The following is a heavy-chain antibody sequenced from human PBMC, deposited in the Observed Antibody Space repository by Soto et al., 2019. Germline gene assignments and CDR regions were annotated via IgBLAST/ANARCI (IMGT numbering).Heavy chain of an antibody. J-gene: IGHJ5*02. CDR3: VRMASSGTLNWFDP. CDR2: MNPNSGNT. CDR1: ESTFMNYY. Sequence: ASVKVSCKASESTFMNYYISWVRQATGRGLEWMGWMNPNSGNTGYALKFQGRVSMTRNTSIYTVYLELSSLASDDTAVYYCVRMASSGTLNWFDPWGQGTLVTVSS. V-gene: IGHV1-8*01. D-gene: IGHD1-1*01.